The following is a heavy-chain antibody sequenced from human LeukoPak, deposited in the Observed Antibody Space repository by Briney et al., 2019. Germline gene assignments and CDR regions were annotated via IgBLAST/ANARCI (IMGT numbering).Heavy chain of an antibody. V-gene: IGHV4-59*01. Sequence: ADTLSHPYTVSWADISSYYWMWIGQSPGKGLEGIVYIYHGGSTNFNSSLKSRAAISVDTSKNQFSLRLPSVTVADTAVYYCVIDRVDYYDRNNFYRFFDYWGQGTLVTVS. CDR1: WADISSYY. CDR2: IYHGGST. J-gene: IGHJ4*02. D-gene: IGHD3-16*01. CDR3: VIDRVDYYDRNNFYRFFDY.